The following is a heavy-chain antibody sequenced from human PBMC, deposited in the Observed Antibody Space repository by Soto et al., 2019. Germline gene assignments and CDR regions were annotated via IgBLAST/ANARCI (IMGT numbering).Heavy chain of an antibody. V-gene: IGHV4-4*07. CDR2: ISASGRS. J-gene: IGHJ2*01. Sequence: QVQLQESGPGLVKPSETLSLTCTVSGDFISNFYWSWIRQPAGKGLQSLGRISASGRSNYNPNLQSRVAMSLDTSKNQFSLRLTSLSAADTAVSFCARGMGRYFDLWGRGTLVTVFS. D-gene: IGHD2-8*01. CDR1: GDFISNFY. CDR3: ARGMGRYFDL.